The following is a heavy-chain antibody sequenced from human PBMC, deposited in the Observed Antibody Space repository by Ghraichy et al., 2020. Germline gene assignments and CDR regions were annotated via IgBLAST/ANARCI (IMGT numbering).Heavy chain of an antibody. D-gene: IGHD3-3*01. V-gene: IGHV3-23*01. CDR1: GFTFSSYA. CDR3: AKDFSVSDFWSGYYYYYYGMDV. Sequence: GESLNISCAASGFTFSSYAMSWVRQAPGKGLEWVSAISGSGGSTYYADSVKGRFTISRDNSKNTLYLQMNSLRAEDTAVYYCAKDFSVSDFWSGYYYYYYGMDVWGQGTTVTVSS. CDR2: ISGSGGST. J-gene: IGHJ6*02.